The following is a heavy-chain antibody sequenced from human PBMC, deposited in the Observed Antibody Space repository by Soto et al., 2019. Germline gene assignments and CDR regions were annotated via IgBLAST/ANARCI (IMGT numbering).Heavy chain of an antibody. CDR3: ANRVLRTVFGLVTTTAIYFDF. Sequence: QITLNESGPTPVKPRQTLTLTCTFSGFSLTTSGVGVGWIRQSPGKAPEWLALIYWDDDKRYSPSLKSRLTIPTDTSQNQVALTMADLDPADTATYFCANRVLRTVFGLVTTTAIYFDFWGQGTPVAVSS. D-gene: IGHD3-3*01. J-gene: IGHJ4*02. V-gene: IGHV2-5*02. CDR1: GFSLTTSGVG. CDR2: IYWDDDK.